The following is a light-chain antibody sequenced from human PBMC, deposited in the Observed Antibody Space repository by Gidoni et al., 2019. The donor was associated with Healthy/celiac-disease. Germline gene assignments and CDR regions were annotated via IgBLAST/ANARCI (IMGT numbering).Light chain of an antibody. CDR3: QQYGSSPRT. Sequence: IVLTQSPGTLSLSPGERATLSCRASQSVSSSYLAWYQQKPGQDPRLLIYGASSRATGIPDRFRGSGSGTDFTHTISRREPEDFAVYYCQQYGSSPRTFGQGTKVKIK. V-gene: IGKV3-20*01. CDR2: GAS. J-gene: IGKJ1*01. CDR1: QSVSSSY.